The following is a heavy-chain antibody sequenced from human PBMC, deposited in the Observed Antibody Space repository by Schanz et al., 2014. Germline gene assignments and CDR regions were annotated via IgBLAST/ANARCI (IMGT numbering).Heavy chain of an antibody. CDR1: GDSVNSNY. V-gene: IGHV4-59*08. CDR2: FYNPGST. Sequence: QVQLQESGPGLVKPSETLSLTCTVSGDSVNSNYWNWIRQSPGRGLEWIGHFYNPGSTNYNPSLKSRANISIDTSTNQVSLKLPSVTAADTAVYFCARNKYTSGWYYFDYWGQGVLVTVSS. D-gene: IGHD6-19*01. CDR3: ARNKYTSGWYYFDY. J-gene: IGHJ4*02.